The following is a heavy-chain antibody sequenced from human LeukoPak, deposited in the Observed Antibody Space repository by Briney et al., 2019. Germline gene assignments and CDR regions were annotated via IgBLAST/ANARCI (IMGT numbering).Heavy chain of an antibody. D-gene: IGHD3-16*01. J-gene: IGHJ4*02. CDR2: ISAYNGNT. V-gene: IGHV1-18*01. Sequence: GASVKVSCKASGYTFTSYGISWVRQAPGQGLEWMGWISAYNGNTNYAQKLQGRVTMTEDTSTDTAYMELSSLRSEDTAVFYCATARLDTFGGLIDTFVVQDWGQGTLVTVSS. CDR1: GYTFTSYG. CDR3: ATARLDTFGGLIDTFVVQD.